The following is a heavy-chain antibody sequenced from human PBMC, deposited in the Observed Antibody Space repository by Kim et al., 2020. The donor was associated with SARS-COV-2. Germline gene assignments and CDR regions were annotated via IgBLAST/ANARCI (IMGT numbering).Heavy chain of an antibody. D-gene: IGHD3-10*01. CDR2: GST. Sequence: GSTYYNPSLKSRVTISVDTSKNQFSLKLSSVTAADTAVYYCIGVRGVIIYWGQGTLVTVSS. V-gene: IGHV4-39*07. J-gene: IGHJ4*02. CDR3: IGVRGVIIY.